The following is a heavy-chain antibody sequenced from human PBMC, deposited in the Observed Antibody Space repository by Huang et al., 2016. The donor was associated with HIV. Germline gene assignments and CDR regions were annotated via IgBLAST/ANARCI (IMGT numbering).Heavy chain of an antibody. D-gene: IGHD5-18*01. J-gene: IGHJ5*02. V-gene: IGHV1-69*13. CDR2: IIPLFGTA. Sequence: QVLLVQSGAEVRKPGSSVKVSCTAFGGTFSSYAMSWVRQAPGQGLEGMGGIIPLFGTANYPQKFQGRVTITVDESTNTGYMELTRLTSEDTAVYYCARTAYSYGFRQGYNWFDPWGQGTPVTVSS. CDR3: ARTAYSYGFRQGYNWFDP. CDR1: GGTFSSYA.